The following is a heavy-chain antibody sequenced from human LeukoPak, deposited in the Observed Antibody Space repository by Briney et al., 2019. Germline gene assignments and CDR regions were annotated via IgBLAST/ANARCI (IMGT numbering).Heavy chain of an antibody. CDR2: INDSGSST. CDR1: GFTFRKYA. V-gene: IGHV3-23*01. CDR3: TKGLDVSGSSPDF. Sequence: GGSLRLSCAASGFTFRKYAMTWVRQAPGKGLEWVSGINDSGSSTYYTDSVKGRFTISRDNAKNTVYLQMNNLRVEDMAVYYCTKGLDVSGSSPDFWDQGTLVTVSS. D-gene: IGHD3-10*01. J-gene: IGHJ4*02.